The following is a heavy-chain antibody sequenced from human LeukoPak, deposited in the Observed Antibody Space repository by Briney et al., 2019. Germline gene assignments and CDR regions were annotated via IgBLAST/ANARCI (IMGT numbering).Heavy chain of an antibody. CDR2: ISYDGSNQ. V-gene: IGHV3-30*03. Sequence: PGGSLRLSCAASGFTFSNYGMHWVRQAPGQGLEWVSIISYDGSNQYYADSVRGRFTISRDNSKNTLYLQMNSLRAEDTAVYYCARVRNSGAYDILTGYYPFDYWGQGTLVTVSS. CDR3: ARVRNSGAYDILTGYYPFDY. J-gene: IGHJ4*02. D-gene: IGHD3-9*01. CDR1: GFTFSNYG.